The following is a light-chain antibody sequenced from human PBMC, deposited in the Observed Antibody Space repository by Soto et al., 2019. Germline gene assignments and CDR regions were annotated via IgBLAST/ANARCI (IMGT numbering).Light chain of an antibody. CDR1: QDIRSS. CDR3: QQFNSSPFT. J-gene: IGKJ4*01. CDR2: TVS. Sequence: DIQLTQSPSFLSASVGDRLTITCRASQDIRSSLAWHQQKPGKAPNLLIYTVSTLQSGVPSRFSGSRSGTEFTLTISSLQPEAFATYYCQQFNSSPFTFRGGTKVEI. V-gene: IGKV1-9*01.